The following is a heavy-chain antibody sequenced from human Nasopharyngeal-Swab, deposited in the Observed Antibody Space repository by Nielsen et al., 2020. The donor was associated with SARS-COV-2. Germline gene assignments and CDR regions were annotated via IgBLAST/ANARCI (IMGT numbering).Heavy chain of an antibody. CDR2: LYYSGST. Sequence: WIRQPPGKGLEWIGHLYYSGSTFYNPSLKSRATISLDTSKNQLSLKLNSVTAADTVVYYCARVLTGPHDAFDIWGQGTMVTVSS. D-gene: IGHD3-9*01. J-gene: IGHJ3*02. V-gene: IGHV4-59*01. CDR3: ARVLTGPHDAFDI.